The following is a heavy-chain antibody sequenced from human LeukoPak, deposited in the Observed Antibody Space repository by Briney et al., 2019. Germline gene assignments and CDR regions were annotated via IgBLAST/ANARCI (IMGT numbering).Heavy chain of an antibody. CDR3: AREVDGGETWFDP. CDR2: ISGSSSST. D-gene: IGHD2-21*01. CDR1: GFTFSTCS. J-gene: IGHJ5*02. Sequence: GGSLRLSCAASGFTFSTCSMNWVRQAPGRGLEWVSYISGSSSSTKYADSVKGRFTISRDNAKKTLYLQMNSLRVEDTAVYYCAREVDGGETWFDPWGQGTLVTVSS. V-gene: IGHV3-48*04.